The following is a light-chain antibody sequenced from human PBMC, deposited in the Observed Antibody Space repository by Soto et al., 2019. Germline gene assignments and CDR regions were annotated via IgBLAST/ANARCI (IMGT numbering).Light chain of an antibody. V-gene: IGKV3-20*01. CDR1: QSVSSDY. J-gene: IGKJ1*01. CDR3: QQYGRSPWT. Sequence: EIVLTQSPGTLSLSPGERATLSCRASQSVSSDYLAWYQQKPGQAPRLLIYGASSRATGIPDRLSGSGSGTDFTLTISRLEPEDFAVYYCQQYGRSPWTFGQGTKVEIK. CDR2: GAS.